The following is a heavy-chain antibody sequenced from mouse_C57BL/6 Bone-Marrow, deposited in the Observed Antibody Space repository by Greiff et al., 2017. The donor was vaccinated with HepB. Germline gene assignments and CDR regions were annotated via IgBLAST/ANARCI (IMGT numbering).Heavy chain of an antibody. D-gene: IGHD2-3*01. J-gene: IGHJ4*01. CDR1: GYTFTSYW. CDR2: IDPSDSYT. V-gene: IGHV1-69*01. CDR3: ARCDGYPYYYAMDY. Sequence: VQLQQPGAELVMPGASVKLSCKASGYTFTSYWMHWVKQRPGQGLEWIGEIDPSDSYTNYNQKFKGKSTLTVDKYSSTAYMQLSSLTSEDSAVYYCARCDGYPYYYAMDYWGQGTSVTVSS.